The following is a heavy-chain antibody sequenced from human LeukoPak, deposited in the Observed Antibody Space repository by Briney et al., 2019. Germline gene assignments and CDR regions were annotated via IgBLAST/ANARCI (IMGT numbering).Heavy chain of an antibody. Sequence: PGGSLRLSCAASGLTFSSYGMHWVRQAPGKGLEWVAVIWYDGSNKYYADSVKGRFTISRDNSKNTLYLQMNSLRAEDTAVYYCARRFKRFGIAAAGSYLDVWGKGTTVTVSS. V-gene: IGHV3-33*01. D-gene: IGHD6-13*01. CDR1: GLTFSSYG. CDR2: IWYDGSNK. CDR3: ARRFKRFGIAAAGSYLDV. J-gene: IGHJ6*03.